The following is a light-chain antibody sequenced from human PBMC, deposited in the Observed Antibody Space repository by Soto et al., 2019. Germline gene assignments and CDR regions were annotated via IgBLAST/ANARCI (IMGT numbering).Light chain of an antibody. V-gene: IGKV3-15*01. Sequence: EIVMTQSPATLSVSPGERATLSCRASQSVSSNLAWYQQKLGQAPRLLIYGASTRATGIPARFSGSGSGTEFTLTISSLQSEDFAVYYCQQYNNWPRTFSQGTKVEIK. J-gene: IGKJ1*01. CDR2: GAS. CDR1: QSVSSN. CDR3: QQYNNWPRT.